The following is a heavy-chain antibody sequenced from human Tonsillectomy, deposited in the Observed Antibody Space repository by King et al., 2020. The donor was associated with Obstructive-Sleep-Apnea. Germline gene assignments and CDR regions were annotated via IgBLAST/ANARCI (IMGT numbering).Heavy chain of an antibody. CDR1: VGSIRSYY. CDR2: IYYSGST. D-gene: IGHD3-16*02. J-gene: IGHJ4*02. Sequence: QLQESGPGLVKPSETLSLTCTVSVGSIRSYYWSLSRHPPGKGLEWSGYIYYSGSTNYNPSLKSRVTISVDTSKNQFSLKLSSVTAADTAVYYCARSPFTFGGVIVKGYFDYWGQGTRVTVSS. V-gene: IGHV4-59*01. CDR3: ARSPFTFGGVIVKGYFDY.